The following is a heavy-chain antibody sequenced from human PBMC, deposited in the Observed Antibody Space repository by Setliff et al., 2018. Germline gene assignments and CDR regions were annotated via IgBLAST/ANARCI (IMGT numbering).Heavy chain of an antibody. CDR1: GYTFTSYY. D-gene: IGHD2-2*01. J-gene: IGHJ5*02. CDR3: ARYRVVPAALNWFDP. V-gene: IGHV1-46*01. Sequence: ASVKVSCKASGYTFTSYYIHWVRQAPGQGPEWMGIINARDGTTTYAQKFQGRVTITADKSTSTAYMELSSLRSEDTAVYYCARYRVVPAALNWFDPWGQGTLVTVSS. CDR2: INARDGTT.